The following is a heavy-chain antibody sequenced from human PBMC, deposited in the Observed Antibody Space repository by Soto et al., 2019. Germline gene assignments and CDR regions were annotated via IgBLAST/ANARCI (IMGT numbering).Heavy chain of an antibody. CDR1: GFAFGIYS. D-gene: IGHD6-13*01. V-gene: IGHV3-48*01. CDR3: ASRTAAAGIVA. CDR2: ISSSSSAI. J-gene: IGHJ4*02. Sequence: EVQLVESGGGLVQPGGSLRLSCAASGFAFGIYSMNWVRQAPGKGREWVSFISSSSSAIYYADSVKGRFTVSRDNAKNSLFLQMSNLRAEDTAVYYCASRTAAAGIVAWGLGTLVTVSS.